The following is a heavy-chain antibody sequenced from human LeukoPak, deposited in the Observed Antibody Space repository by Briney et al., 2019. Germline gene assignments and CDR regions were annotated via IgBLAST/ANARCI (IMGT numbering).Heavy chain of an antibody. Sequence: GGSLRLSCAASGFTFSSYSMNWVRQAPGKGLEWVSYISSSSSTIYYADSVKGRFTISRDNSKNTLYLQMNSLRAEDTAVYYCAKDIGYGAFFDYWGQGTLVTVSS. CDR3: AKDIGYGAFFDY. CDR2: ISSSSSTI. D-gene: IGHD5-18*01. V-gene: IGHV3-48*01. CDR1: GFTFSSYS. J-gene: IGHJ4*02.